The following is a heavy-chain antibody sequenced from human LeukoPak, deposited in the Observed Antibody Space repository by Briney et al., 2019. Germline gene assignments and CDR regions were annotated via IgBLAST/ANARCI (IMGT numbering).Heavy chain of an antibody. J-gene: IGHJ3*02. CDR2: ISSSSSTI. Sequence: GGSLRLSCAASGFTFSSYSMNWVRQAPGKGLEWVSYISSSSSTIYYADSVKGRFTISRDNAKNSLYLQMNSLRAEDTAVYYCARDRGVAVADIWGQGTMVTVSS. CDR3: ARDRGVAVADI. V-gene: IGHV3-48*01. CDR1: GFTFSSYS. D-gene: IGHD6-19*01.